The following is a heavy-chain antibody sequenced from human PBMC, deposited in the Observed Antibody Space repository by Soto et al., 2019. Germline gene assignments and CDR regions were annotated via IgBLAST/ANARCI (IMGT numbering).Heavy chain of an antibody. J-gene: IGHJ4*02. CDR1: GFTFSSYG. D-gene: IGHD3-10*01. Sequence: QVQLVESGGGVVQPGRSLRLSCAASGFTFSSYGMHWVRQAPGKGLEWVAVISYDGSNKYYADSVKGRFTISRDNSKNTLYLQMNSLRAEDTAVYYCAKQQNRGGYYYGSGGDYWGQGTLVTVSS. V-gene: IGHV3-30*18. CDR2: ISYDGSNK. CDR3: AKQQNRGGYYYGSGGDY.